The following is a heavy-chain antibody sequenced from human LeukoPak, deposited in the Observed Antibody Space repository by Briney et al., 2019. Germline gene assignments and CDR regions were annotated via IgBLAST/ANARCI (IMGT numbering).Heavy chain of an antibody. J-gene: IGHJ3*02. CDR1: GFTFSSYG. D-gene: IGHD3-22*01. CDR2: IRYDGSNK. CDR3: AKDPRQWLTAFDI. V-gene: IGHV3-30*02. Sequence: PGGSLRLSCAASGFTFSSYGMHWVRQAPGKGLEWVAFIRYDGSNKYYADSVKGRFTISRDNSKNTLYLQMNSLRAEDTAVYYCAKDPRQWLTAFDIWGQGTMVTVSS.